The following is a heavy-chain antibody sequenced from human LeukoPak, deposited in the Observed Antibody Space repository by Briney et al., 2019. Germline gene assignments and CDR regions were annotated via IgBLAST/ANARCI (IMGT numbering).Heavy chain of an antibody. V-gene: IGHV3-64*04. J-gene: IGHJ6*02. CDR2: ISKNGGNT. CDR3: ARGGVAGGMDV. D-gene: IGHD6-19*01. Sequence: GGSLRLSCLGSGFTFSWYGMNWVRQAPGRGLEYVSAISKNGGNTYYVDSVKGRFTISRDNAKNTLLLQVNSLRAEDTAVYYCARGGVAGGMDVWGQGTTVTVSS. CDR1: GFTFSWYG.